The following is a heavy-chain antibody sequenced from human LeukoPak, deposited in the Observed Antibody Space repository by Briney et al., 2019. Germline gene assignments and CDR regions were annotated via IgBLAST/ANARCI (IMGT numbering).Heavy chain of an antibody. CDR3: ARGKWNYPFDY. V-gene: IGHV3-53*01. D-gene: IGHD1-7*01. CDR2: IYSSDST. Sequence: GGSLRLSCAASGFTVSSNYMSWARQAPGKGLEWVSVIYSSDSTYYADSAKGRFTISRDNSKNTLYLQMNSLRAEDTAVYYCARGKWNYPFDYWGQGTLVTVSS. CDR1: GFTVSSNY. J-gene: IGHJ4*02.